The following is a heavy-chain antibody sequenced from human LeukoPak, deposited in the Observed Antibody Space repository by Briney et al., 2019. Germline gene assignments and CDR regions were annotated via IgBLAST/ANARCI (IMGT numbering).Heavy chain of an antibody. CDR1: GFTFSSYW. Sequence: GGSLRLSCAASGFTFSSYWMHWVRQAPGKGLVWVSRINSDGSSTSYADSVKGQFTISRDNAKNTLFLQMNSLRAEDTAVYYCARYTFSSGFLYWGQGTLVTVSS. V-gene: IGHV3-74*01. D-gene: IGHD6-19*01. CDR2: INSDGSST. CDR3: ARYTFSSGFLY. J-gene: IGHJ4*02.